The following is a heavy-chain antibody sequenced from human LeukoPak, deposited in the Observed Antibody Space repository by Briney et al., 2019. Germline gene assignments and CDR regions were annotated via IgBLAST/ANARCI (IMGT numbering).Heavy chain of an antibody. J-gene: IGHJ4*02. V-gene: IGHV3-30*04. Sequence: GGSLRLSCVASGFTFRSTAMHWVRQAPGKGLEWVGVISYDGIHQYYADSVEGRFTIPSDNTQNPLLLQMNTLRSEDPANFSVSRISSFMYYIDYWGQGTLVTVSS. CDR2: ISYDGIHQ. CDR3: SRISSFMYYIDY. CDR1: GFTFRSTA. D-gene: IGHD2/OR15-2a*01.